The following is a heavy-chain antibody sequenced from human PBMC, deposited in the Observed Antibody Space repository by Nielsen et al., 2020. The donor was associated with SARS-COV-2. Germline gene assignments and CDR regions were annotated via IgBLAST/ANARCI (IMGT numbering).Heavy chain of an antibody. CDR2: IGTAGDP. Sequence: GESLKISCAASGFTFSSYDMHWVRQATGKGLEWVSAIGTAGDPYYPGSVKGRFTISRDFSKSTLYLQMNSLRAEDTAMYYCAKDRAIFMIYITRGGPDFWGQGTLVTVSS. V-gene: IGHV3-13*05. CDR3: AKDRAIFMIYITRGGPDF. D-gene: IGHD3/OR15-3a*01. CDR1: GFTFSSYD. J-gene: IGHJ4*02.